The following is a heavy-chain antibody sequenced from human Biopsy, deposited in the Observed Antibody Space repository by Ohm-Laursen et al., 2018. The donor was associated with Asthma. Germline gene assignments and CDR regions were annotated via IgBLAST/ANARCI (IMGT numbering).Heavy chain of an antibody. CDR1: GFTFSSSA. V-gene: IGHV3-20*01. CDR2: ISWNGGST. Sequence: GSLRLSCTASGFTFSSSAMSWVRQAPGKGLDWVPGISWNGGSTGYADSVKGRFTISRDNAKNSLYLQMNSLRAEDTALYHCGRDMGGFGSGWFPVEFWGQGTLVTVSS. D-gene: IGHD6-19*01. CDR3: GRDMGGFGSGWFPVEF. J-gene: IGHJ4*02.